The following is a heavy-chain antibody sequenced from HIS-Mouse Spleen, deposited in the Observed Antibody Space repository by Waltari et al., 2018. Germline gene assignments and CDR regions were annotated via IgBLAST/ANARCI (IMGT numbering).Heavy chain of an antibody. CDR3: ARVSGLGEMTTVTTRAFDI. J-gene: IGHJ3*02. CDR2: IYYSGST. CDR1: GGSISSYY. V-gene: IGHV4-59*01. D-gene: IGHD4-17*01. Sequence: QVQLQESGPGLVKPSETLSLTCTVSGGSISSYYWLWIRQPPGTGLEWIGYIYYSGSTNYNPSLKRRVTISVDTSKNQFSLKLSSVTAADTAVYYCARVSGLGEMTTVTTRAFDIWGQGTMVTVSS.